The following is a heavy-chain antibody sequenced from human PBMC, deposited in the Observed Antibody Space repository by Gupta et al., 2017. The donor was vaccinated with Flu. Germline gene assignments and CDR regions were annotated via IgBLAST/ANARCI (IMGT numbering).Heavy chain of an antibody. CDR2: IWYDGSNK. CDR1: GFTFSSYG. CDR3: ARAPGRWQPVDY. Sequence: QVQLVESGGGVVQPGRSLRLSCAASGFTFSSYGMHWVRQAPGKGLEWVAVIWYDGSNKYYADSVKGRFTISRDNSKNTLYLQMNSLRAEDTAVYYCARAPGRWQPVDYWGQGTLVTVSS. V-gene: IGHV3-33*01. J-gene: IGHJ4*02. D-gene: IGHD2-15*01.